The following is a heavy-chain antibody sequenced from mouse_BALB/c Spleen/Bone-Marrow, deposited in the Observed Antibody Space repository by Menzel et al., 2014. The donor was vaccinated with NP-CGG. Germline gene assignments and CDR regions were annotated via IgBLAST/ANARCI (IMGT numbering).Heavy chain of an antibody. J-gene: IGHJ4*01. D-gene: IGHD2-4*01. CDR1: GFSLTGYG. CDR2: IWGDGST. Sequence: VQRVESGPGLVAPSQSLSITCTVSGFSLTGYGVSWVRQPPGKGLEWLGMIWGDGSTDYNSALKSRLSISKDNSKSQVLLKMNSLQTDDTARYYCARDSFLITRALDYWGQGTSVTVSS. V-gene: IGHV2-6-7*01. CDR3: ARDSFLITRALDY.